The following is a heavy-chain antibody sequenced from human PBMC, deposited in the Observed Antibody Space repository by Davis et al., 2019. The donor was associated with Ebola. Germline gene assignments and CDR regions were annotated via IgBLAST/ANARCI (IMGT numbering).Heavy chain of an antibody. Sequence: GGSLRLSCAASGFTFSSYWMSWVRQAPGKGLEWVANIKQDGSEKYYVDSVKGRFTISRDNAKNSLYLQMNSLRAEDTAVYYCASSGFPWEPPQYYYYGMDVWGKGTTVTVSS. V-gene: IGHV3-7*03. CDR1: GFTFSSYW. CDR2: IKQDGSEK. J-gene: IGHJ6*04. CDR3: ASSGFPWEPPQYYYYGMDV. D-gene: IGHD1-26*01.